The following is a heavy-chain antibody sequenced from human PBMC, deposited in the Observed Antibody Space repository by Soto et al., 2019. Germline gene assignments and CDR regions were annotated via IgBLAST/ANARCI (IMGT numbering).Heavy chain of an antibody. CDR2: IYTSGST. CDR1: CGSISSYY. Sequence: PSDTLSLSFTVSCGSISSYYWSWIRQPAGKGLEWIGRIYTSGSTNYNPSLKSRVTMSVDTSKNQFSLKLSSVTAADTAVYYCARDSNYGVLDYWGQGTLVTVSS. J-gene: IGHJ4*02. D-gene: IGHD4-17*01. CDR3: ARDSNYGVLDY. V-gene: IGHV4-4*07.